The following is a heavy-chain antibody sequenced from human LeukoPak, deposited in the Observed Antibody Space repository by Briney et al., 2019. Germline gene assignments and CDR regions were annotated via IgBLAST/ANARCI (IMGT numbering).Heavy chain of an antibody. D-gene: IGHD6-19*01. CDR1: GYSFTSYW. V-gene: IGHV5-51*01. Sequence: GESLKISCKGSGYSFTSYWIGWVRQMPGKGLEWMGIIYPGDSDTRYSPSFQGQVTISADKSISTAYLQWSSLKASDTATYYCARQRIPSVYSSGWSFDYWGQGTLVTVSS. CDR3: ARQRIPSVYSSGWSFDY. J-gene: IGHJ4*02. CDR2: IYPGDSDT.